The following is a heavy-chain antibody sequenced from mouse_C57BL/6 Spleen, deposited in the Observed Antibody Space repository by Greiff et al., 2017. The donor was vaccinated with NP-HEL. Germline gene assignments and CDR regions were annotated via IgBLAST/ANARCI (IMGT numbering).Heavy chain of an antibody. CDR1: GFSFNTYA. J-gene: IGHJ1*03. D-gene: IGHD2-10*02. Sequence: EVKVEESGGGLVQPKGSLKLSCAASGFSFNTYAMNWVRQAPGKGLGWVARIRSKSNNYATYYAESVKDRFTISRDDSESMLYLQMNNLKTEDTAMYYCVRHGYGTRYFDVWGTGTTVTVSS. CDR3: VRHGYGTRYFDV. V-gene: IGHV10-1*01. CDR2: IRSKSNNYAT.